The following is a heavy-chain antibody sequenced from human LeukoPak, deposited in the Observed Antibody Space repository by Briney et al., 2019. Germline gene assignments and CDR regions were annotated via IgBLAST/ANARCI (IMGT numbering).Heavy chain of an antibody. CDR3: ARLGAIRYYYYGMDV. CDR2: IYYSGST. V-gene: IGHV4-39*01. J-gene: IGHJ6*02. D-gene: IGHD1-26*01. Sequence: SETLSLTCAVSGGSISSSSYYWGWIRQPPGKGLEWIGSIYYSGSTYYNPSLKSRVTISVDTSKSQFSLKLSSVTAADTAVYYCARLGAIRYYYYGMDVWGQGTTVTVYS. CDR1: GGSISSSSYY.